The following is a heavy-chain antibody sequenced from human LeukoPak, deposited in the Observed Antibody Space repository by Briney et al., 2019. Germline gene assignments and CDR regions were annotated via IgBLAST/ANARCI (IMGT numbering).Heavy chain of an antibody. CDR1: GGSFSGHY. V-gene: IGHV4-34*01. D-gene: IGHD2-2*01. CDR2: INHSGST. J-gene: IGHJ4*02. CDR3: ASSLTVPFDY. Sequence: SETLSLTCAVYGGSFSGHYWSWIRQPPGKGLEWIGEINHSGSTNYNPSLKSRVTISVDTSKNQFSLKLSSVTAADTAVYYCASSLTVPFDYWGQGTLVTVSS.